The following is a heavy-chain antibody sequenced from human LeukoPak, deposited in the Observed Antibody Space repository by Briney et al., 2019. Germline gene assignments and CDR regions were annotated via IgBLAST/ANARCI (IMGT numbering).Heavy chain of an antibody. V-gene: IGHV1-2*02. CDR1: GYTFAGHY. D-gene: IGHD4-23*01. CDR3: ARLSTVVTHFDY. CDR2: INPNSGGT. Sequence: ASVKVSCKASGYTFAGHYMHWVRQAPGQGLEWMGWINPNSGGTNYAQKFQGRVTMTRDTSISTAYMELSRLRSDDTAVYYCARLSTVVTHFDYWGQGTLVTVSS. J-gene: IGHJ4*02.